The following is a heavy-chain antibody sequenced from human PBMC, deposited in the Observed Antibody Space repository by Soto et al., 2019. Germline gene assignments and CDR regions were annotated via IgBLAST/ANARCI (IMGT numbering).Heavy chain of an antibody. V-gene: IGHV3-30*18. Sequence: PGGSLRLSCAASGLTFNRASMHWVRQAPGKGLEWVALISDDGNIKYYADSVEGRFTISRDNSKDTLYLQMNSLRVEDTAVYYCAKDKGKRYFDYWGQGILVPFSS. CDR1: GLTFNRAS. CDR3: AKDKGKRYFDY. J-gene: IGHJ4*02. CDR2: ISDDGNIK.